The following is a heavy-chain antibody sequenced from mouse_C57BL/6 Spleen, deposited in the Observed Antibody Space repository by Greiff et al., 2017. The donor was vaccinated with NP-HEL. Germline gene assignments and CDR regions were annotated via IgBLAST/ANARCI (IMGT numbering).Heavy chain of an antibody. Sequence: QVQLQQPGAELVRPGTSVKLSCKASGYTFTSYWMHWVKQRPGQGLEWIGVIDPSDSYTNYNQKFKGKATLTVDTSSSTAYMQLSSLTSEDSAVYYCARGELRSAMDYWGQGTSVTVSS. CDR3: ARGELRSAMDY. CDR1: GYTFTSYW. D-gene: IGHD1-1*01. J-gene: IGHJ4*01. CDR2: IDPSDSYT. V-gene: IGHV1-59*01.